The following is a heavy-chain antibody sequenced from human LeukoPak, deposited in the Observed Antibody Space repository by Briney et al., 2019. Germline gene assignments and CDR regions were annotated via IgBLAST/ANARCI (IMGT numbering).Heavy chain of an antibody. CDR1: GGTLSSYA. V-gene: IGHV1-69*05. J-gene: IGHJ4*02. D-gene: IGHD2-15*01. Sequence: GASVEVSCKASGGTLSSYAISWVRQAPGQGLEWMGGSIPIFGTANYAQKFQGRVTITTDESTSTAYMELSSLRSEDTAVYYCAGAPWGCLRGGSCYSLDYWGQGTLVTASS. CDR2: SIPIFGTA. CDR3: AGAPWGCLRGGSCYSLDY.